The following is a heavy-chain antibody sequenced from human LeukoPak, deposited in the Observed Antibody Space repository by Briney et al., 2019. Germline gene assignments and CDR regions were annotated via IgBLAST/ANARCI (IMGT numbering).Heavy chain of an antibody. V-gene: IGHV3-7*01. J-gene: IGHJ4*02. CDR1: GFTFSGYW. CDR2: INQNGGEK. CDR3: ARDLSPDYDILTGLDY. Sequence: GGSLRLSCADSGFTFSGYWMNWVRQAPGKGLEWVANINQNGGEKYYVDSVKGRFTISRDNGKNSLYLQMNSLRAEDTAVYYCARDLSPDYDILTGLDYWGQGTLVTVSS. D-gene: IGHD3-9*01.